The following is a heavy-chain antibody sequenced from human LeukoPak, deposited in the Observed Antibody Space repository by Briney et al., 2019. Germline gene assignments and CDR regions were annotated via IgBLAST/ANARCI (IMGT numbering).Heavy chain of an antibody. CDR3: ARSLQYNDNNYFYYGMDV. D-gene: IGHD5-24*01. CDR2: IYYSGST. V-gene: IGHV4-59*01. J-gene: IGHJ6*02. Sequence: SETLSLTCTVSGGSISSYYWNWIRQPPGEGLEWIGYIYYSGSTNYNPSLKSRVTISVDTSKNQFSLKLNSVTAADTAVYYCARSLQYNDNNYFYYGMDVWGQGTTVTVSS. CDR1: GGSISSYY.